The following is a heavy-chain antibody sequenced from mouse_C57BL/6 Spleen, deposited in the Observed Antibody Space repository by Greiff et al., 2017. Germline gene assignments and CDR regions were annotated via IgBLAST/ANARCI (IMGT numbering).Heavy chain of an antibody. CDR3: ASYCCGSSYVFAY. D-gene: IGHD1-1*01. Sequence: VQLQQSGAELVKPGASVKLSCTASGFNIKDYYMHWVKQRTEQGLEWIGRIDPEDGETKYAPKFQGKATITADPSSNTAYLQLSSLTSEDTAVYYCASYCCGSSYVFAYWGQGTLVTVSA. V-gene: IGHV14-2*01. CDR1: GFNIKDYY. J-gene: IGHJ3*01. CDR2: IDPEDGET.